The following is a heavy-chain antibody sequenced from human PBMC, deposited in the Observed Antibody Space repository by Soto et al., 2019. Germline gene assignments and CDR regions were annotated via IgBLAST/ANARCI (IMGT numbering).Heavy chain of an antibody. D-gene: IGHD5-18*01. J-gene: IGHJ4*02. CDR1: GFTFSSYE. CDR3: AIRIQLWPTLDY. Sequence: PGGSLRLSCAASGFTFSSYEMNWVRQAPGKGLEWVSYISSSGSTIYYEDSVKGRFTISRDNAKNSLYLQMNSLRAEDTAVYYCAIRIQLWPTLDYWGQGTLVTVSS. V-gene: IGHV3-48*03. CDR2: ISSSGSTI.